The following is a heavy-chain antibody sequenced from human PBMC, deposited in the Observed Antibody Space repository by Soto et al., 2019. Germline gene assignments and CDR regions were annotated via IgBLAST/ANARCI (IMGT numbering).Heavy chain of an antibody. J-gene: IGHJ4*02. CDR3: AKEVSLGSTVDLGY. CDR1: GFSFNSYA. D-gene: IGHD7-27*01. Sequence: EVQLLESGGGLVQPGGSLRLACAASGFSFNSYAMVWVRQAPGKGLEWVSVISARGGSSYFADSVKGRFTISRDNSMDTLYLQMKSLRVEDTARYYCAKEVSLGSTVDLGYWGQGSLVTVSS. V-gene: IGHV3-23*01. CDR2: ISARGGSS.